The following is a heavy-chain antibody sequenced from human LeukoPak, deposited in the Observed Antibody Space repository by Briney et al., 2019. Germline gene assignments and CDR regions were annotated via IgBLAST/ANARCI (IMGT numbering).Heavy chain of an antibody. V-gene: IGHV3-21*01. CDR3: AREGVDTAMVTFGY. Sequence: GGSLLLSCSASGFPFSCYIMNWVRQAPGKGLEWVSSIRSSSSYIYYVDSVKGRFTISRDNAKNSLYLQMNSLRAEDTAVYYCAREGVDTAMVTFGYWGQGTLVTVSS. CDR2: IRSSSSYI. J-gene: IGHJ4*02. D-gene: IGHD5-18*01. CDR1: GFPFSCYI.